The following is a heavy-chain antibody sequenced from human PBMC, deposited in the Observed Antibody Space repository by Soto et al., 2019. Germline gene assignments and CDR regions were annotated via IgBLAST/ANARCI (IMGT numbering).Heavy chain of an antibody. CDR3: ARDKHISSGFAFDY. Sequence: GGSLRLCWAASGLTVSSIDRSWVRQAPGKGLEWVSVIYSGGSTYYADSVKGRFTISRDNSKNTLYLQMNSLRAEDTAVYYCARDKHISSGFAFDYWVQGTLVTVSS. V-gene: IGHV3-53*01. CDR2: IYSGGST. CDR1: GLTVSSID. D-gene: IGHD6-19*01. J-gene: IGHJ4*02.